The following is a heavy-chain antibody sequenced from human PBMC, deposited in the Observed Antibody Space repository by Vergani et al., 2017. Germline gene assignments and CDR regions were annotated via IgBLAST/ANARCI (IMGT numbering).Heavy chain of an antibody. CDR2: INPSGGST. V-gene: IGHV1-46*03. CDR3: ARGDYGILTGYRY. D-gene: IGHD3-9*01. CDR1: GYTFTNYY. J-gene: IGHJ4*02. Sequence: QVQLVQSGAEVKKPGASVKVSCKASGYTFTNYYMHWVRQAPGQGLEWMGKINPSGGSTSYAQKFQGRVTMTRDTSTSTVYMELSSLRSEDTAMYYCARGDYGILTGYRYWGQGTLVTVSA.